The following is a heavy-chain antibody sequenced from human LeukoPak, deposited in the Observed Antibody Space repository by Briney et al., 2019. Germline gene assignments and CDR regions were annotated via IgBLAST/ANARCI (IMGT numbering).Heavy chain of an antibody. D-gene: IGHD3-3*01. CDR1: GGSISSSSYY. CDR2: IYYSGST. CDR3: ASRVTIFGVVIIDYFDY. Sequence: PSETLSLTCTVSGGSISSSSYYWGWIRQPPGKGLEWIGSIYYSGSTYYNPSLKSRVTISVDTSKNQFSLKLCSVTAADTAVYYCASRVTIFGVVIIDYFDYWGQGTLVTVSS. V-gene: IGHV4-39*01. J-gene: IGHJ4*02.